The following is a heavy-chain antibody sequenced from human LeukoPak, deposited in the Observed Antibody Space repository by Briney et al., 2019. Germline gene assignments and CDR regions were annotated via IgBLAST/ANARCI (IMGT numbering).Heavy chain of an antibody. D-gene: IGHD3-22*01. CDR3: ARASGYYYFDFDY. Sequence: PGGSLRLSCAASGFTFSNYEMNWVRQAPGKGLEWVSYINSVSSTIFYADSVKGRFTISRDNAKNSLYLQMNSLRAEDTAVYYCARASGYYYFDFDYWGQGTLVTVSS. J-gene: IGHJ4*02. V-gene: IGHV3-48*03. CDR1: GFTFSNYE. CDR2: INSVSSTI.